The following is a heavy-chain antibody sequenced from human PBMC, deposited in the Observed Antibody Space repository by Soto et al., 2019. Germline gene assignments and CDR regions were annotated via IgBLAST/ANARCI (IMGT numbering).Heavy chain of an antibody. D-gene: IGHD4-4*01. CDR1: GGTFSSYA. Sequence: ASVKVSCKASGGTFSSYAISWVRQAPGQGLEWMGGIIPIFGTANYAQKFQGRVTITADESTSTAYMELSSLRSEDTAVYYCARAPVDYTTLYFMDVWGQGTTVTVSS. CDR3: ARAPVDYTTLYFMDV. J-gene: IGHJ6*02. V-gene: IGHV1-69*13. CDR2: IIPIFGTA.